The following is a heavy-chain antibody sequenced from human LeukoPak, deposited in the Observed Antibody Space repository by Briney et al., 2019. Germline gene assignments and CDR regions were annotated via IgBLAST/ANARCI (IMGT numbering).Heavy chain of an antibody. CDR1: RASIRSSW. J-gene: IGHJ3*01. CDR3: AREERRGSRMDPDDY. Sequence: PSETVSPACPLPRASIRSSWCAWIRQAPGKGLEWIGQIHYSGSTNYNPSVKSRVTISRDTSKSQLSLKLNSVSAEDTAIYYCAREERRGSRMDPDDYWGQGTMVTVSS. D-gene: IGHD4/OR15-4a*01. CDR2: IHYSGST. V-gene: IGHV4-59*01.